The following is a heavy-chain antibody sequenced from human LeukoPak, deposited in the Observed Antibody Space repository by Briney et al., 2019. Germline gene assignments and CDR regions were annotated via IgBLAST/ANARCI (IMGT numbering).Heavy chain of an antibody. CDR1: GVSISSYY. Sequence: SETLSLTCTVSGVSISSYYWSWIRQPAGKGLEWIGRIYTSGSTNYNPSLKSRVTMSVDTSKNQFSLKLSSVTAADTAVYYCARLGRIAAAGRRGYYYYMDVWGKGTTVTISS. CDR3: ARLGRIAAAGRRGYYYYMDV. CDR2: IYTSGST. J-gene: IGHJ6*03. V-gene: IGHV4-4*07. D-gene: IGHD6-13*01.